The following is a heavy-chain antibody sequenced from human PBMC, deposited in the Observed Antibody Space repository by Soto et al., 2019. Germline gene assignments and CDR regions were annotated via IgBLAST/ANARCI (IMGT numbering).Heavy chain of an antibody. D-gene: IGHD5-12*01. J-gene: IGHJ6*03. CDR3: ARGYSGYDPRLGYYYYYMDV. V-gene: IGHV1-69*02. Sequence: SVKVSCKASGGTFSSYTISWVRQAPGQGLEWMGRIIPILGIANYAQKFQGRVTITADKSTSTAYMELSSLRSGDTAVYYCARGYSGYDPRLGYYYYYMDVWGKGTTVTVSS. CDR1: GGTFSSYT. CDR2: IIPILGIA.